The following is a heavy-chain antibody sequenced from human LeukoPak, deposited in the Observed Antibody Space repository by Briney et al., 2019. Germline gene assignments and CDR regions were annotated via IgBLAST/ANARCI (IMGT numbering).Heavy chain of an antibody. J-gene: IGHJ4*02. Sequence: GRSLRLSCAASGFTFSSYGMHWVRQAPGKGLEWVAVISYDGSYKYFADSVKGRFTISRDNSKNTLYLQMNSLRAEDTAVYYCAKDGGVYVFAYYFDYWGRGTLVTVSS. D-gene: IGHD5/OR15-5a*01. CDR1: GFTFSSYG. CDR2: ISYDGSYK. V-gene: IGHV3-30*18. CDR3: AKDGGVYVFAYYFDY.